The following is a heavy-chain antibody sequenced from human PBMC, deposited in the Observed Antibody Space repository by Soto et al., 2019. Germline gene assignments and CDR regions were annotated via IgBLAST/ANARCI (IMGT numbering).Heavy chain of an antibody. J-gene: IGHJ4*02. D-gene: IGHD3-9*01. CDR1: GFTFSSYA. Sequence: EVQLLESGGGLVQPGGSLRLSCAASGFTFSSYAMCWVRQARGKGLEWVSAISGSGGSTYYADSVKGRFTISRDNSKNTLYLQMNSLRAEDTAVYYCALEDWVSLGPYWGQGTLVTVSS. V-gene: IGHV3-23*01. CDR3: ALEDWVSLGPY. CDR2: ISGSGGST.